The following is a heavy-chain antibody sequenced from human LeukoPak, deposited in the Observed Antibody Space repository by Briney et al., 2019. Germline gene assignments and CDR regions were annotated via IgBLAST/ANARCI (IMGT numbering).Heavy chain of an antibody. J-gene: IGHJ2*01. Sequence: GGSLRLSCAASGFTFSNYAMSWVRQAPGKGLEWVSALSGSGDNTYYADSVKGRFTISRDNSKNTLYLQMNSLRVGDTALYYCARPASRGVGRYFDLWGRGTLVTVSS. CDR1: GFTFSNYA. D-gene: IGHD3-10*01. CDR2: LSGSGDNT. V-gene: IGHV3-23*01. CDR3: ARPASRGVGRYFDL.